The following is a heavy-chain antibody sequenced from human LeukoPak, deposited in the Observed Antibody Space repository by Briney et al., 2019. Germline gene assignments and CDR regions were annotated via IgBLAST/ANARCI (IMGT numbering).Heavy chain of an antibody. CDR1: GYTFTGYY. Sequence: ASVKVSCKASGYTFTGYYMHWVRQAPGHGLEWMGWINPNSGGTNYAQKFQGRVTMTRDTSISTAYMELSRLRSDDTAVYYCAHNCGDYGEVDYWGQGTLVTVSS. CDR2: INPNSGGT. CDR3: AHNCGDYGEVDY. J-gene: IGHJ4*02. V-gene: IGHV1-2*02. D-gene: IGHD4-17*01.